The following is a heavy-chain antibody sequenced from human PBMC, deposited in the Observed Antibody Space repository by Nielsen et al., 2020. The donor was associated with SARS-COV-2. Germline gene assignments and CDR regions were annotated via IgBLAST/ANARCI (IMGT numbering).Heavy chain of an antibody. J-gene: IGHJ4*02. D-gene: IGHD6-13*01. CDR2: ITGSGDHT. CDR3: TKGAQLGDY. CDR1: EFSFNNYA. V-gene: IGHV3-23*01. Sequence: GGSLRLSCGASEFSFNNYAMSWVRQARGKGLEWVSAITGSGDHTFYADSVKGLFTISRDNTKNTLYLQMNSLRVEDTAIYYCTKGAQLGDYWGQGTLVTVSS.